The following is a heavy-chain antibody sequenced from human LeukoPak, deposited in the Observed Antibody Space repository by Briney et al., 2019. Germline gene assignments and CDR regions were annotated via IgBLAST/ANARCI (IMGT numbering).Heavy chain of an antibody. CDR3: ARERRFCSGGSCSTPLGGMDV. Sequence: VASVKVSCKASGYTFISYDISWVRQAPGQGLEWMGWISAYNGNTDYAPKLQGRVTMTTDTSTSTAYMELRSLRSDDTAVYYCARERRFCSGGSCSTPLGGMDVWGQGTTVTVSS. CDR1: GYTFISYD. V-gene: IGHV1-18*01. J-gene: IGHJ6*02. CDR2: ISAYNGNT. D-gene: IGHD2-15*01.